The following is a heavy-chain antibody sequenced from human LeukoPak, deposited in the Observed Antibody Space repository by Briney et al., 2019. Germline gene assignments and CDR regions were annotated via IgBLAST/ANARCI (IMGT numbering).Heavy chain of an antibody. J-gene: IGHJ4*02. V-gene: IGHV5-51*01. CDR1: GYSFTSYW. CDR2: IYPGDSDT. Sequence: PGESLQISCKGSGYSFTSYWIGGVRQMPGKGLEWMGIIYPGDSDTRYSPSFQGQVTISADKSISTAYLQWSSLKASDTAMYYCASGRATANSEFDYWGQGTLATVSS. CDR3: ASGRATANSEFDY. D-gene: IGHD5-18*01.